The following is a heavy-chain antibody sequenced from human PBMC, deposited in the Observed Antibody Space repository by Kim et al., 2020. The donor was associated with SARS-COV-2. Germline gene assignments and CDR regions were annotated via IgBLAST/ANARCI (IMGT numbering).Heavy chain of an antibody. CDR3: ARSSTIVGGDFDS. D-gene: IGHD3-22*01. V-gene: IGHV4-4*09. Sequence: NYNPPRKGRVTIAGDTSKNQLSLKRTWVTAADTARYYCARSSTIVGGDFDSWGQGTLVTVSS. J-gene: IGHJ4*02.